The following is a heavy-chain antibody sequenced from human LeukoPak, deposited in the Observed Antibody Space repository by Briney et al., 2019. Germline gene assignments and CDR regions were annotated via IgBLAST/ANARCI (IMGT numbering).Heavy chain of an antibody. CDR2: IKQDGSEK. CDR1: GFTFSSYW. V-gene: IGHV3-7*01. J-gene: IGHJ4*02. Sequence: PGGSLRLSCVASGFTFSSYWMSWVRQAPGKGLEWVANIKQDGSEKYYVDSVKGRFTISRDNAKNSLYLQMNSLRAEDTAVYYCARSVAYYYDSSGYPYYFDYWGQGTLVTVSS. CDR3: ARSVAYYYDSSGYPYYFDY. D-gene: IGHD3-22*01.